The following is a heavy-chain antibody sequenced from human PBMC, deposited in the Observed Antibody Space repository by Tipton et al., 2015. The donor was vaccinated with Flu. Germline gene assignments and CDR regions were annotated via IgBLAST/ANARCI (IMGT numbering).Heavy chain of an antibody. CDR2: ISSSGKTI. CDR3: ATLTGDDY. J-gene: IGHJ4*02. CDR1: GFTFSYYY. V-gene: IGHV3-11*04. D-gene: IGHD7-27*01. Sequence: QLVQSGGGSVRPGESLRLSCAASGFTFSYYYLAWVRRTPNKGLEWLSYISSSGKTISYADSVRGRFTISRDNTKKSLYLQLNSLRAEDTAMYYCATLTGDDYWGQGIMVTVSS.